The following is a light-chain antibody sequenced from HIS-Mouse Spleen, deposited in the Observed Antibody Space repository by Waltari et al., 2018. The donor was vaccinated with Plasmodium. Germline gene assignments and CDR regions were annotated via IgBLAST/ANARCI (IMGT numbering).Light chain of an antibody. CDR1: SSDVGCYNL. CDR2: EGS. J-gene: IGLJ2*01. CDR3: CSYAGSSTFVV. V-gene: IGLV2-23*03. Sequence: PGQSITISCTGTSSDVGCYNLVSWYQQQPCKAPKLMIYEGSKRPSGVSNRFSGSKSGNTASLTVSGLQAEDEADYYCCSYAGSSTFVVFGGGTKLTVL.